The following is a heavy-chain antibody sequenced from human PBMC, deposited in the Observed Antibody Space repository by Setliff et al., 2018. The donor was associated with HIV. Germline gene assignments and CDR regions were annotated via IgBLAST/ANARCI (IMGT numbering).Heavy chain of an antibody. V-gene: IGHV3-74*01. J-gene: IGHJ3*02. CDR3: VRDSNTIRTTEAFYI. Sequence: PGGSLRLSCAASGFTFSDYWMHWVRQDPGKGLVWVSRINGDGSNTRYADSVRGRFTISRDNAKNTMYLQMNSLRVEDTAVYYCVRDSNTIRTTEAFYIWGQGTVVTVSS. CDR2: INGDGSNT. CDR1: GFTFSDYW. D-gene: IGHD1-1*01.